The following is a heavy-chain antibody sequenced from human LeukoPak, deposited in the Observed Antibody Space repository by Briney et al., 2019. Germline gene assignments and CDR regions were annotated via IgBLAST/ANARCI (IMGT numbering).Heavy chain of an antibody. CDR2: IYYSGST. D-gene: IGHD6-19*01. Sequence: SETLSLTCTVSGGSISSSSYYWGWIRQPPGKGLEWIGSIYYSGSTYYNPSLKSRVTISVGTSKNQFSLKLSSVTAADTAVYYCAAHQRYSSCWYDARIYFQHWGQGTLVTVSS. V-gene: IGHV4-39*01. CDR3: AAHQRYSSCWYDARIYFQH. J-gene: IGHJ1*01. CDR1: GGSISSSSYY.